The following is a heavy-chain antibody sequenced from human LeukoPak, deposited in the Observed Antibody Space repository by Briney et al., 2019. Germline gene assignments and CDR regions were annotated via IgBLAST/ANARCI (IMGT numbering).Heavy chain of an antibody. V-gene: IGHV3-30*02. D-gene: IGHD5-12*01. CDR2: IRYDGSNK. Sequence: GGSLRLSCAASGFTFSSYGMHWVRQAPGKGLEWVAFIRYDGSNKYYADSVKGRFTISRDNSKSTLYLQMNSLRAEDTAVYYCARGYSGYNYGYYFDYWGQGTLVTVSS. CDR3: ARGYSGYNYGYYFDY. CDR1: GFTFSSYG. J-gene: IGHJ4*02.